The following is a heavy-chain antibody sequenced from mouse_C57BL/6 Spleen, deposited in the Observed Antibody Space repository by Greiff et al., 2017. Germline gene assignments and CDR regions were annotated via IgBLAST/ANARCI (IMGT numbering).Heavy chain of an antibody. D-gene: IGHD3-3*01. Sequence: QVQLQQSGPELVKPGASVKISCKASGYAFSSSWMNWVKQRPGKGLEWIGRIYPGDGDTNYNGKFKGKATLTADKSSSTAYMQLSSLTSEDSAVYVCAREGGGTEGGYFDYWGQGTTLTVSS. CDR2: IYPGDGDT. V-gene: IGHV1-82*01. CDR3: AREGGGTEGGYFDY. CDR1: GYAFSSSW. J-gene: IGHJ2*01.